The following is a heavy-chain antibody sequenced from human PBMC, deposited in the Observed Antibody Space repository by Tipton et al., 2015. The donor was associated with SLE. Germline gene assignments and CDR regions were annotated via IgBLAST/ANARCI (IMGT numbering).Heavy chain of an antibody. CDR3: ARLSAYYRVFDL. Sequence: TLSLTCTVSGGSINSESYYWSWIRQPAGKGLEWIGRIYTSGITNYNPSLKSRVTMSVDTSKNQLSLKLSTVTAADTAVYYCARLSAYYRVFDLWGQGTQVTVSS. J-gene: IGHJ4*02. V-gene: IGHV4-61*02. D-gene: IGHD3-3*01. CDR1: GGSINSESYY. CDR2: IYTSGIT.